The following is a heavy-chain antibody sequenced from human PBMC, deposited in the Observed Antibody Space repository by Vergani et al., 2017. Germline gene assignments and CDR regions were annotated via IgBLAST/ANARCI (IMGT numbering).Heavy chain of an antibody. J-gene: IGHJ4*02. CDR2: MYIDETT. CDR1: GASVLSGSHY. CDR3: ARDLDTRGWYTLGY. V-gene: IGHV4-61*02. Sequence: QVKLQESGPGLVKPSQTLSLTCSVSGASVLSGSHYWIWVRQPAGKGLQWVGRMYIDETTTYNPSLGGRATIAVDMSKTQISLEIRSVTAADTAVYFCARDLDTRGWYTLGYWGPGTLVTVSS. D-gene: IGHD6-19*01.